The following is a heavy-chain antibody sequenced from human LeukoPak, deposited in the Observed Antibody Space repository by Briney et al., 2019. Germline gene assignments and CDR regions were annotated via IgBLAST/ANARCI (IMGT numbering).Heavy chain of an antibody. J-gene: IGHJ4*02. CDR1: GFTFSSYS. V-gene: IGHV3-48*01. Sequence: GGSLRLSCAASGFTFSSYSMNWVRQAPGKGLEWVSYISSSSSTIYYADSVKGRFTISRDNAKNSLYLQMNSLRAEDTAIYYCAKVYESGSGTFDYWGQGTLVTVSS. D-gene: IGHD3-10*01. CDR3: AKVYESGSGTFDY. CDR2: ISSSSSTI.